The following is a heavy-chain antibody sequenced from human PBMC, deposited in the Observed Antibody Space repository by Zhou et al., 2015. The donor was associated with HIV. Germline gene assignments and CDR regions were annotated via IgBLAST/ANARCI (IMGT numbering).Heavy chain of an antibody. CDR1: GGTFSSYT. J-gene: IGHJ3*02. CDR3: ARGELTGDRPAEDAFDI. Sequence: QVQLVQSGAEVKKPGSSVKVSCKASGGTFSSYTISWVRQAPGQGLEWMGRIIPILGIANYAQKFQGRVTITADKSTSTAYMELSSLRSEDTAVYYCARGELTGDRPAEDAFDIWGQGTMVTVSS. CDR2: IIPILGIA. V-gene: IGHV1-69*02. D-gene: IGHD7-27*01.